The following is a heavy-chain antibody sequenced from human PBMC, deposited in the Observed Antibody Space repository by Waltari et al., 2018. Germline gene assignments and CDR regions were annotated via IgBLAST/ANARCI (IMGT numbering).Heavy chain of an antibody. Sequence: EVQLVESGGGLVQPGGSLKLSCAASGFIFSGSPIHWVRQAPGKGLEWVGRIGNQGNTYATVYTESVKGRFTISRDDSKNTAYLQMNSLKIEDTAFYYCTRSPGFGPWGQGTLVTVSS. J-gene: IGHJ5*02. CDR1: GFIFSGSP. V-gene: IGHV3-73*02. CDR3: TRSPGFGP. CDR2: IGNQGNTYAT.